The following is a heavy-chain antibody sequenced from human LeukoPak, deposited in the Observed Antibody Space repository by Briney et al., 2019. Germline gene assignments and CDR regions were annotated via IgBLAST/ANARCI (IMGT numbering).Heavy chain of an antibody. CDR1: GGSISSSSYY. Sequence: SETLSLTCTVSGGSISSSSYYWGWIRQPPGEGLEWIGSIYYSGSTYYNPSLKSRVTISVDTSKNKFSLKLSSVTAADTAVYYCARQLEGILGPFDYWGQGTLVTVSS. CDR3: ARQLEGILGPFDY. D-gene: IGHD3-10*01. J-gene: IGHJ4*02. CDR2: IYYSGST. V-gene: IGHV4-39*01.